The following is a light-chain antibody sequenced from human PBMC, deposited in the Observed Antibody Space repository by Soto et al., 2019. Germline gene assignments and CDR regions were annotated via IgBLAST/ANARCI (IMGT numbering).Light chain of an antibody. J-gene: IGKJ5*01. CDR2: AAS. CDR3: QQRHSYPIT. Sequence: DIQMTQSPSSLSASVGDRVTITCRASQSISSYLNWYQHKPGEAPKLLIYAASSLQSGVPSRFSGSGSGTEFTLTISSLQPEDFATYYCQQRHSYPITFGQGTRLEIK. V-gene: IGKV1-39*01. CDR1: QSISSY.